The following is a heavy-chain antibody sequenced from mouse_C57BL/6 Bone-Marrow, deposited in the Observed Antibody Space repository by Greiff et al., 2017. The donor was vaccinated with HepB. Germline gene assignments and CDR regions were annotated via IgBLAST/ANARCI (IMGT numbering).Heavy chain of an antibody. CDR1: GFTFSSYA. D-gene: IGHD3-1*01. CDR3: ARAGHFQLGAMDY. V-gene: IGHV5-4*01. Sequence: EVHLVESGGGLVKPGGSLKLSCAASGFTFSSYAMSWVRQTPEKRLEWVATISDGGSYTYYPDNVKGRFTISRDNAKNNLYLQMSHLKSEDTAMYYCARAGHFQLGAMDYWGQGTSVTVSS. J-gene: IGHJ4*01. CDR2: ISDGGSYT.